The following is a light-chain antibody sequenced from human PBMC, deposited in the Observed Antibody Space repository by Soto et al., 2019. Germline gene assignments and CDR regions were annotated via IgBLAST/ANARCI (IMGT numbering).Light chain of an antibody. CDR3: QQYGSSPLT. J-gene: IGKJ4*01. CDR1: QSISSSY. CDR2: GAS. V-gene: IGKV3-20*01. Sequence: EIVLTQSPGTLSLSPGERATLSCRASQSISSSYLAWYQQKSGQAPRLLIHGASSRATGIPDRFSGSGSGTDFTLTISRLDPEDFAVYYCQQYGSSPLTFGGGTKVEIK.